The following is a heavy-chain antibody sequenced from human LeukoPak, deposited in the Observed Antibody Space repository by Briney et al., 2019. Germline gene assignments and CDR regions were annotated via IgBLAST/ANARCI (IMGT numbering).Heavy chain of an antibody. Sequence: SETLSLTCTVPGASISSGNFPWSWIRQHPGKGLEWIGYIHHSGATYYNPPLKSRFTISVDTSKNQFSLKLSSVTAADTAVYFCARYDFTFDYWGQGTLVTVSS. CDR3: ARYDFTFDY. V-gene: IGHV4-31*03. J-gene: IGHJ4*02. CDR1: GASISSGNFP. CDR2: IHHSGAT. D-gene: IGHD3-3*01.